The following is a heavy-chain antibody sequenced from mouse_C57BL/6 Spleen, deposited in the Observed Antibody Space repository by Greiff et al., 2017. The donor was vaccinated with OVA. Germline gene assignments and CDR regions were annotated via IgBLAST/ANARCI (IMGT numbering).Heavy chain of an antibody. Sequence: QVQLKESGPELVKPGASVKISCKASGYAFSSSWMNWVKQRPGKGLEWIGRIYPGDGDTNYNGKFKGKATLTADKSSSTAYMQLSSLTSEDSAVYCCARTGTGYFDYWGQGTTLTVSS. CDR1: GYAFSSSW. CDR2: IYPGDGDT. D-gene: IGHD4-1*01. V-gene: IGHV1-82*01. CDR3: ARTGTGYFDY. J-gene: IGHJ2*01.